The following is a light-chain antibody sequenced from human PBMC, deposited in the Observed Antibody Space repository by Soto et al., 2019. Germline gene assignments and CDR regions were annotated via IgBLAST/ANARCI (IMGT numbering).Light chain of an antibody. V-gene: IGKV3-20*01. CDR3: QQYGSSPPSWT. Sequence: DIVLTQSPATLSLSPGDRVALSCRASQTVGRFLSWYQHSPGQGPRLLVYDASNRATGVPARFSGSGSGTDFTLTISRLEPEDFAVYYCQQYGSSPPSWTFGQGTKVDIK. J-gene: IGKJ1*01. CDR1: QTVGRF. CDR2: DAS.